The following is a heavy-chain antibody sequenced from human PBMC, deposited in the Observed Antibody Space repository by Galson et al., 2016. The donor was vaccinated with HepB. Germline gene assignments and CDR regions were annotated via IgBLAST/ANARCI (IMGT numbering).Heavy chain of an antibody. D-gene: IGHD5-12*01. CDR2: INAGNGNI. J-gene: IGHJ6*02. CDR3: ARALSGPSDGMDV. V-gene: IGHV1-3*01. Sequence: SVKVSCKASGYIFTSYGMQWVRQAPGQRLEWMGWINAGNGNIEYSQKLQGRVTITRDTSASTAYMEVSSLRSEDTAVYYCARALSGPSDGMDVWGQGTTVTVSS. CDR1: GYIFTSYG.